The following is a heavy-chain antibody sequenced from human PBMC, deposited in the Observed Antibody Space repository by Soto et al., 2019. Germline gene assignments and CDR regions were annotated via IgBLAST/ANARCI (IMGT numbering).Heavy chain of an antibody. CDR2: IYYSGST. J-gene: IGHJ5*02. V-gene: IGHV4-59*01. D-gene: IGHD2-2*03. CDR3: ARAPGYCSSTSCRPIPISFDP. Sequence: SETLSLTCTVSGGSISSYYWSWIRQPPGKGLEWIGYIYYSGSTNYNPSLKSRVTISVDTSKNQFSLKLSSVTAADTAVYYCARAPGYCSSTSCRPIPISFDPWGQGTLVTVSS. CDR1: GGSISSYY.